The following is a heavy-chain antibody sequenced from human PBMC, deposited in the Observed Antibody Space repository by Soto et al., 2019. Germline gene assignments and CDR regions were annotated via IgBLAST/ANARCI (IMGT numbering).Heavy chain of an antibody. D-gene: IGHD1-26*01. Sequence: QVQLVQSGAEVKKPGASVTVSCRSSGDTFNDYYIHWVRQAPGQGLEWMGWINPNGGVTKYAQKFQGWVTMTRDTSIRTVYMQLSRLRSEGTAIYYCARESGRATATLAYYYFYMDVWGTGTRVTVSS. CDR2: INPNGGVT. CDR1: GDTFNDYY. J-gene: IGHJ6*03. CDR3: ARESGRATATLAYYYFYMDV. V-gene: IGHV1-2*04.